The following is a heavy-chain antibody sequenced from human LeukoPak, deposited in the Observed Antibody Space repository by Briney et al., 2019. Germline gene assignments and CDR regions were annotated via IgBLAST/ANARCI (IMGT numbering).Heavy chain of an antibody. CDR3: ARVLHSSGPDY. V-gene: IGHV3-48*04. CDR1: GFTFSSYS. J-gene: IGHJ4*02. Sequence: GGSLRLSCAASGFTFSSYSMNWVRQAPGKGLEWVSYISSSSSTIYYADSVKGRFTISRDNAKNSLYLQMNSLRAEDTAVYYCARVLHSSGPDYWGQGTLVTVSS. CDR2: ISSSSSTI. D-gene: IGHD6-19*01.